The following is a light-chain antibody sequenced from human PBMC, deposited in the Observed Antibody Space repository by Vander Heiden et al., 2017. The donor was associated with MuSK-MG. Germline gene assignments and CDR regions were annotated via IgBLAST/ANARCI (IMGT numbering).Light chain of an antibody. V-gene: IGLV3-25*03. CDR1: ALPKQF. CDR3: QSGDSSGQVV. J-gene: IGLJ2*01. Sequence: SDELTQPPSVSVSPGQTARVTCSGEALPKQFASWYQQRPGQAPVWGVYKDTERPSGIPERVSGSSSGTVVTLTISGVQAEDEAYYYCQSGDSSGQVVFGGGTKLTVL. CDR2: KDT.